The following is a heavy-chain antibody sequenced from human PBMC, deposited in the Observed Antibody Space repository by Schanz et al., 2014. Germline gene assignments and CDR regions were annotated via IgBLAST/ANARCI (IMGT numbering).Heavy chain of an antibody. CDR3: AQTRGTFMVPIDN. J-gene: IGHJ4*02. CDR2: IYTDGST. D-gene: IGHD3-3*02. CDR1: GFTVSKNY. Sequence: EVQLVESGGGLVQPGGSLRLSCAASGFTVSKNYMSWVRQAPGKGLEWVSIIYTDGSTYYADSVRDRFTISRDNARNSLYLQLNSLRVEDSGVYFCAQTRGTFMVPIDNWGQGVRXIVSS. V-gene: IGHV3-66*01.